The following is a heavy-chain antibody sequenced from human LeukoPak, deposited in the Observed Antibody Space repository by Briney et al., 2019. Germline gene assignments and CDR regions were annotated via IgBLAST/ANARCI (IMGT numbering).Heavy chain of an antibody. V-gene: IGHV4-4*07. J-gene: IGHJ3*02. CDR2: ICTSGST. D-gene: IGHD1-26*01. CDR1: GGSISSYY. CDR3: ARVGIVGATKSAFDI. Sequence: SETLSLTCTVSGGSISSYYWSWIWQPAGKGLEWIGRICTSGSTNYNPSLKSRVTMSVDTSKNQFSLKLSSVTAADTAVYYCARVGIVGATKSAFDIWGQGTMVTVSS.